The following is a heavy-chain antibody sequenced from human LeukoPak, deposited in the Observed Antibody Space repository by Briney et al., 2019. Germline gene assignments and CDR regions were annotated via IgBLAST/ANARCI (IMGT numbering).Heavy chain of an antibody. CDR3: ARDHSPTGTDFSPFDY. Sequence: SETLSLTCTVSGFSISSNYYWGWIRQPPGKGLEWIGSIFHDGNTYFNPSLKSRVTISLDTSKNQFSLKLTSVIAADTAVYYCARDHSPTGTDFSPFDYWGQGTLVPVSS. J-gene: IGHJ4*02. D-gene: IGHD1-7*01. CDR2: IFHDGNT. V-gene: IGHV4-38-2*02. CDR1: GFSISSNYY.